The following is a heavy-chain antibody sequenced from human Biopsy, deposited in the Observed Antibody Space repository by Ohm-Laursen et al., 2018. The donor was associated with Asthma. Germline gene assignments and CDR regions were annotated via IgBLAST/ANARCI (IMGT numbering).Heavy chain of an antibody. CDR1: GYPFTDYY. CDR3: ARIKIRIGAGTDRYFDL. V-gene: IGHV1-2*06. Sequence: SVKVSCKASGYPFTDYYVHWVRQAPGQGLEWMGRIDPNSGGTNYAQKFLGRVTMTRDTSVNTAFMVLSRLRSDDTAVYYCARIKIRIGAGTDRYFDLWGRGTLVTVSS. J-gene: IGHJ2*01. CDR2: IDPNSGGT. D-gene: IGHD3-16*01.